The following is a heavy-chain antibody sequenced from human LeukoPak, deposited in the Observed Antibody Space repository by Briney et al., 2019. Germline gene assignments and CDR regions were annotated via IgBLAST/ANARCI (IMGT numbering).Heavy chain of an antibody. Sequence: PGGSLRLSCAASGFTFSSYAMSWVRQAPGKGLECVSGISGSGGSTYYADSVKGRFTISRDNSKNTLYLQMNSLRAEDTAVYYCATTLLRASTYMDVWGKGTTVTVSS. CDR2: ISGSGGST. CDR1: GFTFSSYA. CDR3: ATTLLRASTYMDV. D-gene: IGHD1-1*01. J-gene: IGHJ6*03. V-gene: IGHV3-23*01.